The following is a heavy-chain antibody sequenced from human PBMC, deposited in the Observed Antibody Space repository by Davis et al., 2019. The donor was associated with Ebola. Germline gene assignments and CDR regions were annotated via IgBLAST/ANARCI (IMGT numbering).Heavy chain of an antibody. D-gene: IGHD5-24*01. V-gene: IGHV1-2*04. CDR2: INPNSGGT. J-gene: IGHJ4*02. Sequence: ASVKVSCKASGYTFTGYYMHWVRQAPGQGLEWMGWINPNSGGTNYAQKFQGWVTMTRDTFISPAYMELSRLRSDDTAVYYCARVETATTTFDYWGQGTLVTVSS. CDR3: ARVETATTTFDY. CDR1: GYTFTGYY.